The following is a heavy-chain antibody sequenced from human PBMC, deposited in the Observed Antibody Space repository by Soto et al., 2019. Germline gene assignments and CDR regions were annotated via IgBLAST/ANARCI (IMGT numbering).Heavy chain of an antibody. J-gene: IGHJ6*02. D-gene: IGHD6-6*01. CDR2: ISSSSSYI. CDR3: ARGEYSSSSGLPALYYYYGMDV. Sequence: GGSLRLSCAASGFTFSSYSMNWVRQAPGKGLEWVSSISSSSSYIYYADSVKGRFTISRDNAKNSLYLQMNSLRAEDTAVYYCARGEYSSSSGLPALYYYYGMDVWGQGTTVTVSS. V-gene: IGHV3-21*01. CDR1: GFTFSSYS.